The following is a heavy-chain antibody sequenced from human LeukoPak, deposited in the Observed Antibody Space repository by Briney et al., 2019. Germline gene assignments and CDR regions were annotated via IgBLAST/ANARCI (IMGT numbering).Heavy chain of an antibody. D-gene: IGHD1-26*01. CDR3: ARGERGDY. J-gene: IGHJ4*02. CDR1: GFTFSSFG. V-gene: IGHV3-48*04. Sequence: GGSLRLSCAASGFTFSSFGMNWVRQAPGKGLEWVSYISSIGTTIYYADSVKGRFTISRDNAKNSLYLQMNSLRAEDTAVYYCARGERGDYWGQGTLVTVSS. CDR2: ISSIGTTI.